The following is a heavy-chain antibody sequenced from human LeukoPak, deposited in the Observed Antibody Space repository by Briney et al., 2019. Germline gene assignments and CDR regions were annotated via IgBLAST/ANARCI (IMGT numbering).Heavy chain of an antibody. CDR1: GFTFSSYA. D-gene: IGHD5-24*01. Sequence: PGGSLRLSCAASGFTFSSYAMSWVRQAPGKGLEWVSSISGSGGSTYYADSVKGRFTISRDNSKNTLYLQMNSLRAEDTAVYYCAKDSHRDGYNSYWGQGTLVTVSS. CDR3: AKDSHRDGYNSY. V-gene: IGHV3-23*01. CDR2: ISGSGGST. J-gene: IGHJ4*02.